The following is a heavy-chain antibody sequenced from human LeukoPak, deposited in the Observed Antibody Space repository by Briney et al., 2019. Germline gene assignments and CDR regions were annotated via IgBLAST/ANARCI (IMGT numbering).Heavy chain of an antibody. CDR2: ISAYNGNT. Sequence: ASVTVSCKASGYTFTSYGISWVRQAPGQGLEWMGWISAYNGNTNYAQKLQGRVTMTTDTSTTTAYMELRSLRSDDTAVYYCTRVRTGECDYWGQGTLVTVSS. V-gene: IGHV1-18*01. D-gene: IGHD7-27*01. CDR3: TRVRTGECDY. CDR1: GYTFTSYG. J-gene: IGHJ4*02.